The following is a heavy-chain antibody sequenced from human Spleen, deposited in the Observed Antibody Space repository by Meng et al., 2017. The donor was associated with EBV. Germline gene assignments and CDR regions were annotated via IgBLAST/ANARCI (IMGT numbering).Heavy chain of an antibody. CDR1: GGSFSSYY. CDR2: INQSGSI. V-gene: IGHV4-34*01. CDR3: ARGPYYE. D-gene: IGHD1-26*01. J-gene: IGHJ4*02. Sequence: QVQLQPWGAGLLKPSETLSLTCAVSGGSFSSYYWSWIRQPPGKGLEWIGEINQSGSIYYNPSLTGRVTISGDTSRNQFSLKLISVTAADTAVYYCARGPYYEWGQGTLVTVSS.